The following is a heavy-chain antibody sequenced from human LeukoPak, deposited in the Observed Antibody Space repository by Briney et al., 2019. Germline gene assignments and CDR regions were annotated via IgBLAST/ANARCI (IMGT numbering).Heavy chain of an antibody. J-gene: IGHJ4*02. CDR2: ISSSSSYI. D-gene: IGHD3-22*01. CDR3: ARTLHYYDSSVNDYFDY. Sequence: GGSLRLSCAASGFTFSSYSMNWVRQAPGKGLEWVSSISSSSSYIYYADSVKGRFTISRDNAKNSLYLQMNSLRAEDTAVYYCARTLHYYDSSVNDYFDYWGQGTLVTVSS. V-gene: IGHV3-21*01. CDR1: GFTFSSYS.